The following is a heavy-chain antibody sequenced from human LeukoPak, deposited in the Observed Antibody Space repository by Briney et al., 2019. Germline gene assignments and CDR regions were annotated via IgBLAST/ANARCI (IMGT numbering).Heavy chain of an antibody. CDR2: VRDNGEN. CDR1: GGSINAYY. J-gene: IGHJ3*02. Sequence: SETLSLTCTVSGGSINAYYWSWIRQPPGKGLERIAYVRDNGENNYNPSLKSRVATSVDTANNQISLRLNFVTAADTAIYYCARQPANTAAFDIWGLGTMVTVSS. CDR3: ARQPANTAAFDI. D-gene: IGHD5-18*01. V-gene: IGHV4-59*08.